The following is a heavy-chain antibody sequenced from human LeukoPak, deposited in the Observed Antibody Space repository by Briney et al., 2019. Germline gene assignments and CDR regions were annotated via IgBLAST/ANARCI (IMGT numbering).Heavy chain of an antibody. J-gene: IGHJ4*02. Sequence: PGGSLRLSCAASGFTFSSYGMHWVRQAPGKGLEWVAVISYDGSNKYYADSVKGRFTISRDNSKNTLYLQMDTLRTEDTAVYYCARDRDGPMTRGIINEFDYWGQGTLVTVSS. CDR2: ISYDGSNK. CDR3: ARDRDGPMTRGIINEFDY. CDR1: GFTFSSYG. V-gene: IGHV3-30*03. D-gene: IGHD3-10*01.